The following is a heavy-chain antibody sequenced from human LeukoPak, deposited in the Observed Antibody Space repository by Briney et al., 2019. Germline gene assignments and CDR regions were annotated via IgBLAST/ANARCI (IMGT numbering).Heavy chain of an antibody. CDR1: GGSFSGYY. V-gene: IGHV4-34*01. J-gene: IGHJ6*02. D-gene: IGHD5-18*01. CDR2: INHSGST. Sequence: PSETLSLTCAVYGGSFSGYYWSWIRQPPGKGLEWIEEINHSGSTNYNPSLKSRVTISVDTSKNQFSLKLSSVTAADTAVYYCAREKRGYSYGPYYYYGMDVWGQGTTVTVSS. CDR3: AREKRGYSYGPYYYYGMDV.